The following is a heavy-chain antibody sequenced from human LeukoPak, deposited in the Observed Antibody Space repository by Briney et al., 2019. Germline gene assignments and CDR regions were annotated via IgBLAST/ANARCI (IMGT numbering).Heavy chain of an antibody. V-gene: IGHV4-38-2*01. CDR2: IYHSGST. Sequence: SETLSLTCSVSGYSISSGNYWGWIRLPPGKGLQWIGSIYHSGSTYYNPSLKSRVTISVDTSKNQFSLKLSSVTAADTAVYYCAIQQDGIVGVYDAFDIWGQGTMVTVSS. D-gene: IGHD1-26*01. CDR1: GYSISSGNY. CDR3: AIQQDGIVGVYDAFDI. J-gene: IGHJ3*02.